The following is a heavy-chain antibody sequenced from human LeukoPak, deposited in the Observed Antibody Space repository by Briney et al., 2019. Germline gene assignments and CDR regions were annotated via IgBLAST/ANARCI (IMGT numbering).Heavy chain of an antibody. V-gene: IGHV1-2*06. D-gene: IGHD6-19*01. CDR3: ARDLPSPGISVADDY. CDR2: INPNSGGT. Sequence: ASVKVSCRASGYTSTGYYMFWLRQAPGQGLEWMGRINPNSGGTNYAQKFQGRVTMTRDTSITTAYMELSSLRSDDTAVYYCARDLPSPGISVADDYWGQGTLVTVSS. J-gene: IGHJ4*02. CDR1: GYTSTGYY.